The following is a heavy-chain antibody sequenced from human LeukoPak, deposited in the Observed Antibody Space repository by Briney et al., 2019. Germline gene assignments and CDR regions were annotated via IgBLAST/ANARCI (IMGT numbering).Heavy chain of an antibody. D-gene: IGHD2-2*01. CDR3: ASGFAYQYFDS. V-gene: IGHV1-24*01. CDR1: GYTLIALS. J-gene: IGHJ4*02. Sequence: ASGKVYCKVSGYTLIALSIYWVREAPGRGLEWMGGFDPEVGEKIYAQKFQGRFTMPEDTSTDTAYMELSSLRSDDTAVYYCASGFAYQYFDSWGQGTLVTVSS. CDR2: FDPEVGEK.